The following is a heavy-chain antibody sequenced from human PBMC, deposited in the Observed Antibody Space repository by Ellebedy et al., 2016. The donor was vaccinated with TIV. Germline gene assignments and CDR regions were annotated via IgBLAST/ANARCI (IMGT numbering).Heavy chain of an antibody. CDR2: INTDGSYT. J-gene: IGHJ4*02. CDR3: ARDGGGYYFDY. CDR1: EFSFSAYW. D-gene: IGHD3-16*01. V-gene: IGHV3-74*01. Sequence: GGSLRLSCAASEFSFSAYWMHWVRQAPGKGLVWVSGINTDGSYTSYADSVKGRCTVSRDNAKNTLYLQMNSLRAEDTAVYYCARDGGGYYFDYWGQGTLVTVSS.